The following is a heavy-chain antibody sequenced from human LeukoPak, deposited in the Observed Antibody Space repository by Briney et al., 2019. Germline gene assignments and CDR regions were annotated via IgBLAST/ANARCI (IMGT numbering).Heavy chain of an antibody. V-gene: IGHV6-1*01. CDR3: ASSGNWNYFLY. CDR2: TYYRSKWYN. D-gene: IGHD1-20*01. CDR1: GDSVSGNSAT. Sequence: SQTLSLTCAISGDSVSGNSATWHWIRQSPSRGLEWLGRTYYRSKWYNDYAVSVKSRITINPDPSKNQFSLHLSSVTPEDAAVYYCASSGNWNYFLYWGQGTLVTVSS. J-gene: IGHJ4*02.